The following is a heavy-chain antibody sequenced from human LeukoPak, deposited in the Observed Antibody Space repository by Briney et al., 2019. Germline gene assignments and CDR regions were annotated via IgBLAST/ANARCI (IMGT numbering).Heavy chain of an antibody. CDR3: ARGRGGTVVRGYLDY. V-gene: IGHV1-8*01. CDR1: GCTFTRYD. Sequence: ASVKVSCKASGCTFTRYDINWVGQATGQGPEWMGWMNSNSGNTRYAQKFQGRVTMTRDTSIHTAYMELHSLTSEDTAVYYCARGRGGTVVRGYLDYWGQGTLVSVSS. CDR2: MNSNSGNT. J-gene: IGHJ4*02. D-gene: IGHD3-10*01.